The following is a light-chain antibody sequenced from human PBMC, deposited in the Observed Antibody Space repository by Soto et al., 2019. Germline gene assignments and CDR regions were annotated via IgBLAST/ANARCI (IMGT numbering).Light chain of an antibody. CDR2: KAS. Sequence: DIQMTQSPSTLSASVGDRVTITCRASQSISTWLAWYQQEPGKAPKLLIHKASSLQSGVPSRFSGSGSGTDFTLTISSLHPDDFATYYCQQYNSYSPPFGQGTRVEIK. CDR3: QQYNSYSPP. J-gene: IGKJ1*01. CDR1: QSISTW. V-gene: IGKV1-5*03.